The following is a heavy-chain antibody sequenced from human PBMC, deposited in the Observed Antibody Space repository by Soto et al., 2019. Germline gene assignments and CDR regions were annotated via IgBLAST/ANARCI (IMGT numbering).Heavy chain of an antibody. CDR2: IKQDGSEK. CDR1: GFTFSSYW. Sequence: GGSLRLSCAASGFTFSSYWMSWVRQAPGKGLEWVANIKQDGSEKYYVDSVKGRFTISRDNSKNTVYLQMNSLRAEDTAEYYCAKVDYYDNRGYFDFWGQGTLVTVSS. D-gene: IGHD3-22*01. J-gene: IGHJ4*02. CDR3: AKVDYYDNRGYFDF. V-gene: IGHV3-7*03.